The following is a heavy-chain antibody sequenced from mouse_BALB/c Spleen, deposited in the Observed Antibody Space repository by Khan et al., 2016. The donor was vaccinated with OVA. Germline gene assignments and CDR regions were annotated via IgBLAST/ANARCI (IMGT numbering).Heavy chain of an antibody. D-gene: IGHD1-3*01. CDR2: IWAGGSI. Sequence: QVQLKQSGPGLVAPSQSLSITCTVSGFSLTSYGVHWVRQPPGKGLEWLGVIWAGGSINFNSALMSRLSISKDYSKSQVFFKMNSLQTADTAMYXCARLEDIWGQGTTLTVSS. J-gene: IGHJ2*01. V-gene: IGHV2-9*02. CDR3: ARLEDI. CDR1: GFSLTSYG.